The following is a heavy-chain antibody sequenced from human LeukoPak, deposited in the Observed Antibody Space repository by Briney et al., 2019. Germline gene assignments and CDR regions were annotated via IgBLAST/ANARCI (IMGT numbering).Heavy chain of an antibody. CDR2: TYYKSKWYN. CDR1: GDSVSSNSAC. J-gene: IGHJ3*02. V-gene: IGHV6-1*01. CDR3: ARATGAFDI. Sequence: SETPSLTCAISGDSVSSNSACSNWARQPPSSGLEWLGRTYYKSKWYNDYAISVKSRITINPDTSKNQFSLQLNSVTPEDTAVYYCARATGAFDIWGQGTMVTVSS.